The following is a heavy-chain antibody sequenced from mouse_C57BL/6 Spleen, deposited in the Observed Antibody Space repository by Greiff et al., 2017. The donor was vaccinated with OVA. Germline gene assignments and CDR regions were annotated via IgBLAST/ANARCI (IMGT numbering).Heavy chain of an antibody. D-gene: IGHD4-1*01. CDR2: IYPGDGDT. Sequence: VQLQQSGAELVKPGASVKISCKASGYAFSSYWMNWVKQRPGKGLEWIGQIYPGDGDTNYNGKFKGKATLTVDTSSSTAYMQLSSLTSEDSAVYYCAREGLGRAWFAYWGQGTLVTVSA. J-gene: IGHJ3*01. V-gene: IGHV1-80*01. CDR3: AREGLGRAWFAY. CDR1: GYAFSSYW.